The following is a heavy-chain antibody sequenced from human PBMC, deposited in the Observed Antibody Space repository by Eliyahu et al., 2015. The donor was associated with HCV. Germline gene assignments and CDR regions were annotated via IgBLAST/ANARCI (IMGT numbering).Heavy chain of an antibody. CDR1: GYXFTAYY. J-gene: IGHJ6*02. V-gene: IGHV1-2*06. D-gene: IGHD4-17*01. Sequence: QVQLVQSGAEVKKPGASVKVSCKASGYXFTAYYIXWVRQAPGQXLXXMGRXTPXSGVTKYAQKFQGRVTMTRDTSISTAYMELSWLISDDTAVYYCATPTMTMDPYYYGMDVWGQGTTVTVSS. CDR3: ATPTMTMDPYYYGMDV. CDR2: XTPXSGVT.